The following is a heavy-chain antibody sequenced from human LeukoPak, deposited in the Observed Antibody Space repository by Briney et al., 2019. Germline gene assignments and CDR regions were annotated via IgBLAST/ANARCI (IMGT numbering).Heavy chain of an antibody. V-gene: IGHV3-21*01. CDR1: GFSFSAYS. Sequence: PGGSLRLSCAASGFSFSAYSMNWVRQAPGKGLQWVSSISGTSTYIYYADSVRGRFTISRENAKNSLYLQMNSLRAGDTAVYYCARGSPVGAKPFDYWGQGTLVTVSS. D-gene: IGHD1-26*01. CDR3: ARGSPVGAKPFDY. J-gene: IGHJ4*02. CDR2: ISGTSTYI.